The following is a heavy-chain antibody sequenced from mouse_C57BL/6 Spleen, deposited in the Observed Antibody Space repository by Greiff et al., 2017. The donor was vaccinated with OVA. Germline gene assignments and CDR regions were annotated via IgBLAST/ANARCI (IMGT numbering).Heavy chain of an antibody. Sequence: VHLVESGPGLVAPSQSLSITCTVSGFSLTSYAISWVRQPPGKGLEWLGVIWTGGGTTYNSALKSRLSISKDNSKSQVFLKMNSLQTDDTARYYCARNKAGAFDYWGQGTTLTVAS. D-gene: IGHD3-2*02. CDR1: GFSLTSYA. J-gene: IGHJ2*01. V-gene: IGHV2-9-1*01. CDR2: IWTGGGT. CDR3: ARNKAGAFDY.